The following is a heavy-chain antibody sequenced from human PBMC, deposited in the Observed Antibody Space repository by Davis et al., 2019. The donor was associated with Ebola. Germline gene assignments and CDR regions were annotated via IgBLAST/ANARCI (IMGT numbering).Heavy chain of an antibody. CDR3: ARLSGLFSSSSGALFFDL. Sequence: SETLSLTCTVSGDSISSGTYYWGWIRQPPGKGLEWIGEITHSGSSNYNPSLKSRVTISVDTSKNQFSLRLTSVTAADTAVYFCARLSGLFSSSSGALFFDLWGRGTLVSVSS. CDR2: ITHSGSS. D-gene: IGHD6-6*01. V-gene: IGHV4-39*07. CDR1: GDSISSGTYY. J-gene: IGHJ2*01.